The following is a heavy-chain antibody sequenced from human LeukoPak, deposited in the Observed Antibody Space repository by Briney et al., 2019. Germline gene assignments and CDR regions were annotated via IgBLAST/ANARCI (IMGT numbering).Heavy chain of an antibody. CDR2: ISASGSAI. J-gene: IGHJ4*02. Sequence: GGSLSLSCGASGFPLSSYSMNWVRQAPGKGLEWISYISASGSAIYYVDSVKGRVTVSRDNARNSLFLQMDSPRAEDTAVYYCVRVKGTYFDYWGPGTLVTVSS. CDR1: GFPLSSYS. D-gene: IGHD1-1*01. V-gene: IGHV3-48*01. CDR3: VRVKGTYFDY.